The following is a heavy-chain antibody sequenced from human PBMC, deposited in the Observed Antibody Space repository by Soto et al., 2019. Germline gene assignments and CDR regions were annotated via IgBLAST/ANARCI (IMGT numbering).Heavy chain of an antibody. J-gene: IGHJ4*02. Sequence: QLQLQESGPGLVKPSETLSLTCTVSGGSISSSSYYWGWIRQPPGKGLEWIGSIYYSGSTYYNPSLKSRVTISVDTSKNQFSLKLSSVTAADTAVYYCARHGDCTNGVCPYNVDYFDYWGQGTLVTVSS. V-gene: IGHV4-39*01. CDR1: GGSISSSSYY. CDR2: IYYSGST. D-gene: IGHD2-8*01. CDR3: ARHGDCTNGVCPYNVDYFDY.